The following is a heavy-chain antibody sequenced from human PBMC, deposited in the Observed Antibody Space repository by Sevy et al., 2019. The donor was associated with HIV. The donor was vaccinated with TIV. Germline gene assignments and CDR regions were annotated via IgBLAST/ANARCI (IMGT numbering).Heavy chain of an antibody. CDR3: ARGGSDAFDF. CDR1: GFNLRTYD. Sequence: GGSLRLSCAASGFNLRTYDMHWVRQAPGKGLEGVSAIGTAGDTSYPASVKGRFTISRENARNSLHLQMNNLGVGDTAMYFCARGGSDAFDFWGRGAMVTVSS. CDR2: IGTAGDT. D-gene: IGHD3-10*01. J-gene: IGHJ3*01. V-gene: IGHV3-13*01.